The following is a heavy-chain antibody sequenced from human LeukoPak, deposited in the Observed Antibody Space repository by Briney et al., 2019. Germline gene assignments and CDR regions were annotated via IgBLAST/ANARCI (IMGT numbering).Heavy chain of an antibody. CDR2: VSYDGSFK. J-gene: IGHJ6*02. CDR1: GFTFSSYA. CDR3: AKGRAASRFYIYYALDV. Sequence: GGSLRLSCAGSGFTFSSYAMHWVRQAPGKGLEWVALVSYDGSFKHYADSVKGRFTISRDNCENTLSLQMDSLRAEDTAVYYCAKGRAASRFYIYYALDVWGQGTTVTVSS. V-gene: IGHV3-30*18. D-gene: IGHD2-15*01.